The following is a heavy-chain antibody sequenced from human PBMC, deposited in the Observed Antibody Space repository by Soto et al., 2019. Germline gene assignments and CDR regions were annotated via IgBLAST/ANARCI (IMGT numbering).Heavy chain of an antibody. CDR1: GYTFTSYG. J-gene: IGHJ6*02. V-gene: IGHV1-18*01. CDR3: AKDFQNGMGV. Sequence: ASVKVSCKASGYTFTSYGISWVRQAPGQGLEWMGWISAYNGNTNYAQKLQGRVTMTTDTSTSTAYMQMNSLRAEDTAVYYCAKDFQNGMGVWGQGTTVTVSS. CDR2: ISAYNGNT.